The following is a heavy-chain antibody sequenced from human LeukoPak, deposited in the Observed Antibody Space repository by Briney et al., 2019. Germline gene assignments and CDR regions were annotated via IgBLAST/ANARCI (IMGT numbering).Heavy chain of an antibody. CDR3: AKAQRNTYYDILTGYYHDY. CDR1: GFTFSAYA. V-gene: IGHV3-23*01. CDR2: ISDSGGRI. Sequence: PGGSLRLSCAASGFTFSAYAMSWVRQAPGQGLEWVSAISDSGGRIWYSDSVRDRFTISRDNSKSTVYLQVNSLRVGDTAVYYCAKAQRNTYYDILTGYYHDYWGQGTLVTVSS. J-gene: IGHJ4*02. D-gene: IGHD3-9*01.